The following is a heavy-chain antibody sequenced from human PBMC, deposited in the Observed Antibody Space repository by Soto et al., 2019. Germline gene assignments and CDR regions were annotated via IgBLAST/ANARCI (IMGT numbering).Heavy chain of an antibody. CDR1: GGSISSGDYY. V-gene: IGHV4-30-4*01. CDR2: IYYTGTT. J-gene: IGHJ4*02. Sequence: PSETLSLTCTVSGGSISSGDYYWSWIRQPPGKGLEWIGYIYYTGTTNYNPSLKSRVTISVDTSKNQFSLKMSSVTAADTAVYFCARHLRSNVWFDNWGQGTLVTVSS. D-gene: IGHD2-21*01. CDR3: ARHLRSNVWFDN.